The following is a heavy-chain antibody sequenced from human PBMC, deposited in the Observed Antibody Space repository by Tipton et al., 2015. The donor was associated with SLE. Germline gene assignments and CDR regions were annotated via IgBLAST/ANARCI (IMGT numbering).Heavy chain of an antibody. J-gene: IGHJ3*02. CDR2: IYESGGP. CDR1: GGSISSNYW. Sequence: LRLSCAVSGGSISSNYWWSWVRQSPGKGLEWIGEIYESGGPNYNPSLESRVTISLDKSKNQFSLEVTSVTAADTALYYCARERHGDYDAFDIWGQGTMVTVSS. CDR3: ARERHGDYDAFDI. D-gene: IGHD4-17*01. V-gene: IGHV4-4*02.